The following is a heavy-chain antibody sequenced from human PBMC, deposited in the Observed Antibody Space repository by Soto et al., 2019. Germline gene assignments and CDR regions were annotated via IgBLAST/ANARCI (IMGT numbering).Heavy chain of an antibody. CDR3: ARYPIIGNYGAPRGYFDY. CDR2: IKQDGSEK. J-gene: IGHJ4*02. Sequence: GGSLRLSCAASGFTFSSYWMSWVRQAPGKGLEWVANIKQDGSEKYYVDSVKGRFTISRDNAKNSLYLQMNSLRAEDTAVYYCARYPIIGNYGAPRGYFDYWGQGTLVTVSS. CDR1: GFTFSSYW. D-gene: IGHD4-17*01. V-gene: IGHV3-7*01.